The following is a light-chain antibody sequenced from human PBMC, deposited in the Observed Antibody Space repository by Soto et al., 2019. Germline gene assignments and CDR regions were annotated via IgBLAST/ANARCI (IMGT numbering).Light chain of an antibody. CDR1: SSDVGGYNY. V-gene: IGLV2-14*01. CDR3: SSYTSSRLGV. Sequence: QSALTQPASVSGSPGQSITISCTGTSSDVGGYNYVSWYQQHPGKAPKLMIYEVSNRPSGVSNRFSGSKSGNTASMTISGLQAEDEADYYCSSYTSSRLGVFGGGTQLTVL. J-gene: IGLJ3*02. CDR2: EVS.